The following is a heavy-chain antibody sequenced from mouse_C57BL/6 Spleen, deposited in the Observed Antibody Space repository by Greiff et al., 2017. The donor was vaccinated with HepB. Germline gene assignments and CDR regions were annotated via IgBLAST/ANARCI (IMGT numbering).Heavy chain of an antibody. CDR2: IYPSDSET. CDR3: ARDYYGSSYDY. J-gene: IGHJ2*01. D-gene: IGHD1-1*01. V-gene: IGHV1-61*01. Sequence: QVQLQQPGAELVRPGSSVKLSCKASGYTFTSYWMDWVKQRPGQGLEWIGNIYPSDSETHYNQKFKDKATLTVDKSSSTAYMPLSSLTSEDSAVYYCARDYYGSSYDYWGQGTTLTVSS. CDR1: GYTFTSYW.